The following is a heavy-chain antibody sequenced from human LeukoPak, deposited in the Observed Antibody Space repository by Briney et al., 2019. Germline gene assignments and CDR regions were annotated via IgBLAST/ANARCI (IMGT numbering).Heavy chain of an antibody. D-gene: IGHD3-22*01. CDR1: GGTFSSYA. CDR3: ARGVDYYDSSGYPEYFQH. V-gene: IGHV1-69*05. J-gene: IGHJ1*01. Sequence: SVKVSCKASGGTFSSYAISWVRQAPGQGPEWMGRIIPIFGTANYAQKFQGRVTITTDESTSTAYMELSSLRSEDTAVYYCARGVDYYDSSGYPEYFQHWGQGTLVTVSS. CDR2: IIPIFGTA.